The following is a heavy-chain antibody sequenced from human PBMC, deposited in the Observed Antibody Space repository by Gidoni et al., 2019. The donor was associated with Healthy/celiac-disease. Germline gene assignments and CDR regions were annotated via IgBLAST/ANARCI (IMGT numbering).Heavy chain of an antibody. CDR2: IYTSGST. D-gene: IGHD1-26*01. CDR3: AREGGGSYSHRPQNRPFDY. CDR1: GGSIRSHY. J-gene: IGHJ4*02. V-gene: IGHV4-4*07. Sequence: QVQLQESGPGLLQPSETLSLTCTVSGGSIRSHYWSWIRQPARKGLEWIGLIYTSGSTNYNPSLKSRVTMSVDTSKNQFPLKLSSVPAADTAVYYCAREGGGSYSHRPQNRPFDYWGQGTLVTVSS.